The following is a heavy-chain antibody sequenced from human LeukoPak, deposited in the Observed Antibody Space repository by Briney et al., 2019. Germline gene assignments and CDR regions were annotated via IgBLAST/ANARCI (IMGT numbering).Heavy chain of an antibody. CDR2: INHSGST. V-gene: IGHV4-34*01. J-gene: IGHJ4*02. CDR1: GGSIGTYY. CDR3: ASSSYCSSTSCAELDY. D-gene: IGHD2-2*01. Sequence: SETPSLTCTVSGGSIGTYYWSWIRQPPGKGLEWIGEINHSGSTNYNPSLKSRVTISVDTSKNQFSLKLSSVTAADTAVYYCASSSYCSSTSCAELDYWGQGTLVTVSS.